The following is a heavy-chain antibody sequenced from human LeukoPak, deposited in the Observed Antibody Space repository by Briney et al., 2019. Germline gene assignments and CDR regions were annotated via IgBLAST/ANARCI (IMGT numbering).Heavy chain of an antibody. Sequence: GASVKVSCKASGGTFSSYAISWVRQAPGQGLEWMGRIIPILGIANYAQKFQGRVTITADKSTSTAYMELSSLRSEDTAVYYCARYGGAAGTYYGMDVWGQGTTVTVSS. CDR1: GGTFSSYA. J-gene: IGHJ6*02. V-gene: IGHV1-69*04. CDR3: ARYGGAAGTYYGMDV. D-gene: IGHD6-13*01. CDR2: IIPILGIA.